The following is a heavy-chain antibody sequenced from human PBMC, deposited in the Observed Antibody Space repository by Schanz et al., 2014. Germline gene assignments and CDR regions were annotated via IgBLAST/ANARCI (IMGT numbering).Heavy chain of an antibody. J-gene: IGHJ4*02. CDR2: IIPVLAIA. V-gene: IGHV1-69*02. CDR1: GGTFSSYT. CDR3: ARGDGDSPADF. D-gene: IGHD4-17*01. Sequence: QVQLVQSGAEVKKPGSSVKVSCTASGGTFSSYTISWIRQAPGQGLEWMGRIIPVLAIADYAQKFQGRVTITADKSTSTASMELSSLRSEDTAGYYCARGDGDSPADFWGQGTLVTVSS.